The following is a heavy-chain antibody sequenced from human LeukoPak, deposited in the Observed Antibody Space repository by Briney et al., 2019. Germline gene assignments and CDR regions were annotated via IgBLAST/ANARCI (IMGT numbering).Heavy chain of an antibody. D-gene: IGHD3-10*01. J-gene: IGHJ6*02. CDR1: GFTFSSYA. CDR2: ISGSSGST. V-gene: IGHV3-23*01. Sequence: GGSLRLSCSASGFTFSSYAMSWVRQAPGKGLEWVSAISGSSGSTYYADSVKGRFTISRDNSKNTLYLQMNSLRAEDTAVYYCARDDSGSYYYYYDMDVWGQGTTVTVSS. CDR3: ARDDSGSYYYYYDMDV.